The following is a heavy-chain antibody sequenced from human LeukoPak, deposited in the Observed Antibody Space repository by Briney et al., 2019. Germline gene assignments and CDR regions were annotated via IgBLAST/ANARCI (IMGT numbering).Heavy chain of an antibody. D-gene: IGHD3-10*01. CDR1: GYSFSNYW. CDR2: IDPSDSYT. Sequence: GESLKISCKGSGYSFSNYWIGWVRQMPGKGLEWMGRIDPSDSYTNYSPSFQGHVTISADKSISTAYLQWNSLKASDTAMYYCASGSGIYSPDYWGQGTLVTVSS. J-gene: IGHJ4*02. CDR3: ASGSGIYSPDY. V-gene: IGHV5-10-1*01.